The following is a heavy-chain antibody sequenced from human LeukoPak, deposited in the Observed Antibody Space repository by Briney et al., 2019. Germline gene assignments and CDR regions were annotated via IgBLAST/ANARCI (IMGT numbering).Heavy chain of an antibody. CDR1: GPSISNYY. CDR2: IYSSEGR. D-gene: IGHD1-26*01. CDR3: ARLGSYHDF. J-gene: IGHJ4*02. Sequence: SETLSLTCTVAGPSISNYYGRSARQTAKKGLEWMGHIYSSEGRRYYPSLKSRHTLSIDTSRNQLSLKLPSVTGADTAVYFCARLGSYHDFWGQGALVTVSS. V-gene: IGHV4-4*09.